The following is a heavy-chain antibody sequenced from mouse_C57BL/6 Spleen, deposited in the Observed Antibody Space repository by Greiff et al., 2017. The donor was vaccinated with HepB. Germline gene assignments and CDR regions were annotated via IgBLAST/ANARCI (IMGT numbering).Heavy chain of an antibody. Sequence: VQLQQSGPELVKPGASVKISCKASGYSFTSYYIHWVKQRPGQGLEWIGWIYPGSGNTKYNEKFKGKATLTADTSSSTAYMQLSSLTSEDAAVYFCARGRVSGYAMDYWGQGTSVTVSS. CDR1: GYSFTSYY. J-gene: IGHJ4*01. CDR2: IYPGSGNT. V-gene: IGHV1-66*01. CDR3: ARGRVSGYAMDY.